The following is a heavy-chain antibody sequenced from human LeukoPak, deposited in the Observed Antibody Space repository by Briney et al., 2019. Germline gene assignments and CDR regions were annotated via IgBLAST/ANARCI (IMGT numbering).Heavy chain of an antibody. CDR3: AREGKSGWLSRTYNFDS. CDR1: GFTFDDYG. CDR2: INLDGSEQ. D-gene: IGHD6-19*01. Sequence: PGGSLRLSCAASGFTFDDYGMSWVRQAPGKGLEWVANINLDGSEQYYVDSVKGRFTISRDNAKNSLFLQMNSLRAEDTAVYYCAREGKSGWLSRTYNFDSWGQGILVTVSS. V-gene: IGHV3-7*01. J-gene: IGHJ4*02.